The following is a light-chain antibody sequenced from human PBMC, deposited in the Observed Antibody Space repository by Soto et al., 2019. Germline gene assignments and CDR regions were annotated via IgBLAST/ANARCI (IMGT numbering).Light chain of an antibody. CDR3: ATWDDSLNRWV. CDR2: FDD. CDR1: SSNIGNND. Sequence: QSVLTQPPSVSEAPRQRVTISCSGSSSNIGNNDVSWYQQFPGKAPKLLIYFDDLLPSGVSDRFSGSKSGTSASLAISGLQSEDEADYYCATWDDSLNRWVFGGGTKLTVL. V-gene: IGLV1-36*01. J-gene: IGLJ3*02.